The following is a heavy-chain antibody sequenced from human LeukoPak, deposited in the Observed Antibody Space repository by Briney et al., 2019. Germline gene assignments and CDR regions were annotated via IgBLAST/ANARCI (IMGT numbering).Heavy chain of an antibody. D-gene: IGHD6-13*01. CDR3: ARDAAAAGTGGFDY. V-gene: IGHV3-48*03. CDR1: GFTLSSYE. J-gene: IGHJ4*02. Sequence: GGSLRLSCAASGFTLSSYEMNWVRQAPGKGLEWVSYIRRSGSIIYYADSVKGRFTISRDNPKNTLYLQMNSLRAEDTAVYYCARDAAAAGTGGFDYWGQGTLVTVSS. CDR2: IRRSGSII.